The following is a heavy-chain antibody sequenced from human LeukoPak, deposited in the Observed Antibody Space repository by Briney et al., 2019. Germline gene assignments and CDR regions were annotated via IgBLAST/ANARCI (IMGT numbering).Heavy chain of an antibody. CDR1: GYTFTGYY. CDR3: ARGKQQLVF. Sequence: GASVKVSCKASGYTFTGYYIHWVRQAPGQGLEWMGWINPDNGGTNFPQKFQGRVTMTRDTSITTAYMELSRLRSDDTAVYYCARGKQQLVFWGQGTLVTVSS. J-gene: IGHJ4*02. V-gene: IGHV1-2*02. CDR2: INPDNGGT. D-gene: IGHD6-13*01.